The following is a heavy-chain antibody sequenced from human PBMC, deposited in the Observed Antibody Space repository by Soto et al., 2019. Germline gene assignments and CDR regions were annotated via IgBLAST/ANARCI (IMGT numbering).Heavy chain of an antibody. CDR2: IYYSGST. J-gene: IGHJ4*02. CDR1: RFSISSGTNY. Sequence: XETLSLTCTVARFSISSGTNYWAWIRQPPGKGLEWIANIYYSGSTFYNPSLKSRVTISLDTSKNQFSLKLRSVTAADTAVYYCARHAAGWHFDSWGQGTLVTVSS. V-gene: IGHV4-39*01. D-gene: IGHD6-25*01. CDR3: ARHAAGWHFDS.